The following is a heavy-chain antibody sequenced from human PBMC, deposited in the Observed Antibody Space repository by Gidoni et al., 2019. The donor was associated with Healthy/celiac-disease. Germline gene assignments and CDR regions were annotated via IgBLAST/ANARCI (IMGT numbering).Heavy chain of an antibody. J-gene: IGHJ6*02. CDR1: GCTFSSYA. V-gene: IGHV1-69*06. CDR3: ARVPGGGMDV. Sequence: VQVVQTGAGVKKPGCSVRVYCKASGCTFSSYAISWVLQSPGQGLEWMGGIIPIFCTANYAQKFQGRVTITADKSTSTAYMELSSLRSEDTAVYYCARVPGGGMDVWGQGTTVTVSS. CDR2: IIPIFCTA. D-gene: IGHD3-10*01.